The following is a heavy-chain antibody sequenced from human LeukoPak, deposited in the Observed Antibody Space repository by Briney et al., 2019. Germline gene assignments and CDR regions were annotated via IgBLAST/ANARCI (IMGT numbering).Heavy chain of an antibody. CDR2: IIPILGIA. D-gene: IGHD3-22*01. CDR3: ASYDSSGYYLAPFDY. J-gene: IGHJ4*02. Sequence: ASVKVSCKASGGTFSSYAISWVRQAPGQGLEWMGRIIPILGIANYAQKFQGRVTITADKSTSTAYMELSSLRSEDTAVYYCASYDSSGYYLAPFDYWGQGTLVTVSS. CDR1: GGTFSSYA. V-gene: IGHV1-69*04.